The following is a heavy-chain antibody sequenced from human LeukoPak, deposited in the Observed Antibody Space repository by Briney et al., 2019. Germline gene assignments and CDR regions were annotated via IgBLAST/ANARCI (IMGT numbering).Heavy chain of an antibody. D-gene: IGHD3-9*01. CDR1: GDSVSSNSAA. CDR2: TYYRSKWYN. J-gene: IGHJ6*04. Sequence: SQTLSLTCAISGDSVSSNSAAWNWIRQSPSRGLEWLRRTYYRSKWYNDYAVSVKSRITINPDTSKNQFSLQLNSVTREDTAVYYCARGGSYDILTGYYYGMDVWGKGTTVTVSS. CDR3: ARGGSYDILTGYYYGMDV. V-gene: IGHV6-1*01.